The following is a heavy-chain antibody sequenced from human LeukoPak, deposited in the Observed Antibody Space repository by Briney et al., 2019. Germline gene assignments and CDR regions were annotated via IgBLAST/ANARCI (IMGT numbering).Heavy chain of an antibody. D-gene: IGHD3-10*01. CDR2: INPNSGGT. Sequence: ASVKVSCKASGYTFTGYYMHWVRQAPGQGLEWMGWINPNSGGTNYAQKFQGWVTMTRDTSISTAYMELSRLRSDDTAVYYCARGGLWFGELSVDYWGQGTLVTVSS. J-gene: IGHJ4*02. CDR1: GYTFTGYY. V-gene: IGHV1-2*04. CDR3: ARGGLWFGELSVDY.